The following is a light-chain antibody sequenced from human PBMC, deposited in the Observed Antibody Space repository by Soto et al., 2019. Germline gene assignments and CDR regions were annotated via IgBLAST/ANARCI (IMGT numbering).Light chain of an antibody. CDR3: QQYGSSHRIT. J-gene: IGKJ5*01. CDR2: GAS. V-gene: IGKV3-20*01. CDR1: QSVSSSY. Sequence: ILMTQSPATLSVSQGERATLSCRASQSVSSSYLAWYQPKPGQAPRLLIYGASSRANGIPDRFSGSGSGTDFTLTLSRLEPEDFAVYYCQQYGSSHRITFGQGTRLEI.